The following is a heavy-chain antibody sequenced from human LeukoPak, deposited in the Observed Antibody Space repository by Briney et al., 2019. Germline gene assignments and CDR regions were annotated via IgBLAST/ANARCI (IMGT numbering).Heavy chain of an antibody. D-gene: IGHD4-17*01. CDR3: ARDLDYGDFSPFDY. V-gene: IGHV3-74*01. Sequence: GGSLRLSCAASGFIFTDYWMHWVRQGPGKELVWVARISGDGRGTTYVDSVKGRFTISRDNSKNTLYLQMNSLRAEDTAVYYCARDLDYGDFSPFDYWGQGTLVTVSS. CDR1: GFIFTDYW. J-gene: IGHJ4*02. CDR2: ISGDGRGT.